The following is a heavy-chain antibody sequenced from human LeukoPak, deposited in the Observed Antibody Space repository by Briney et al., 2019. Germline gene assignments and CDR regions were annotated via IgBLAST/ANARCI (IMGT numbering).Heavy chain of an antibody. Sequence: GGSLRLSCTTSGFTFSSYAMSWVRQAPGKGLEWVSAISGSGGSTYYADSVKGRFTISRDNSKNTLYLQMNSLRAEDTAVYYCAKETTSDYAFDYWGQGTLVTVSS. CDR3: AKETTSDYAFDY. CDR1: GFTFSSYA. J-gene: IGHJ4*02. D-gene: IGHD4-17*01. V-gene: IGHV3-23*01. CDR2: ISGSGGST.